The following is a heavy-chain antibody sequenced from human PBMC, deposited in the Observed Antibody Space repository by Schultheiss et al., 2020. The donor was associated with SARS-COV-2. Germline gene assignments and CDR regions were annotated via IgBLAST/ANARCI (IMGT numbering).Heavy chain of an antibody. Sequence: SGPTLVKPTQTLTLTCTFSGFSLSTSGMCVSWIRQPPGKALEWLALIYWDDDKRYSPSLKSRLTITKDTSKNQVVLTMTNMDPVDTATYYCARMARYYDSSSLSTGFDYWGQGTLVTVSS. CDR1: GFSLSTSGMC. CDR3: ARMARYYDSSSLSTGFDY. V-gene: IGHV2-5*08. CDR2: IYWDDDK. J-gene: IGHJ4*02. D-gene: IGHD3-22*01.